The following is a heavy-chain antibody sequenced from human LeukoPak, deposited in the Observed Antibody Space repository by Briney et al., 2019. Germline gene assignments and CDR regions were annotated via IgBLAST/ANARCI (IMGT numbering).Heavy chain of an antibody. Sequence: PSETLSLTCTVSVYSISSGYYWGWIRQPPGRGLEWIGSIYHSGSTYNNPSLKSRVTISVDTSKNQFSLNLSSVTAADTAVYYCARDSTGRGAFDIWGQGTMVTVSS. D-gene: IGHD1-26*01. CDR1: VYSISSGYY. V-gene: IGHV4-38-2*02. CDR3: ARDSTGRGAFDI. CDR2: IYHSGST. J-gene: IGHJ3*02.